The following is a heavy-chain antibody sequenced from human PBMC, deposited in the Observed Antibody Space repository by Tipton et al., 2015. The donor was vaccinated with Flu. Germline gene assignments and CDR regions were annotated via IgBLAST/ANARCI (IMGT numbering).Heavy chain of an antibody. CDR1: GGSMSSFY. CDR2: MYVGGST. V-gene: IGHV4-4*07. Sequence: LRLSCTVSGGSMSSFYWTWIRQPAGKGLEWIGRMYVGGSTKYNPSLKSRVTMSVDTSKNQFSLKLSSVTAADTAVYYCARGSGSGTDVTFYFWGQGTLVNVSS. D-gene: IGHD3-10*01. CDR3: ARGSGSGTDVTFYF. J-gene: IGHJ4*02.